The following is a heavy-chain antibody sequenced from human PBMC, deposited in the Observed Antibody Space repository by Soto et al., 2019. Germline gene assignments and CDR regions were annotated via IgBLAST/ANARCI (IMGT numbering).Heavy chain of an antibody. D-gene: IGHD3-3*01. CDR1: GFTFSDYY. CDR2: ISSSGSTI. V-gene: IGHV3-11*01. Sequence: GSLRLSCAASGFTFSDYYMSWIRQAPGKGLEWVSYISSSGSTIYYADSVKGRFTISRDNAKNSLYLQMNSLRAEDTAVYYCARTHYSYDFWSGKYFDYWGQGTLVTVSS. CDR3: ARTHYSYDFWSGKYFDY. J-gene: IGHJ4*02.